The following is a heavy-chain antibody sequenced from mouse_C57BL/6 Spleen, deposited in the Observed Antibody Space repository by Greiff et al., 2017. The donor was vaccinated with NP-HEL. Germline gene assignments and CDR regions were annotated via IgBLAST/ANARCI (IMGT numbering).Heavy chain of an antibody. CDR3: ARSYYAMDY. CDR2: IDPSDSYT. V-gene: IGHV1-59*01. CDR1: GYTFTSYW. Sequence: VQLQQSGAELVRPGTSVKLSCKASGYTFTSYWMHWVKQRPGQGLEWIGVIDPSDSYTNYNQKFKGKATLTVDTSSSTAYMQLSSLTSEDSAVYYCARSYYAMDYWGQGTSVTVSS. J-gene: IGHJ4*01.